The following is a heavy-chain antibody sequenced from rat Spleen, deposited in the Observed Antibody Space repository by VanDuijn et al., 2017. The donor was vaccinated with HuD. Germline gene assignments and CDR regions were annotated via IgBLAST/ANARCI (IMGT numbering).Heavy chain of an antibody. CDR2: ISYDGSGT. CDR3: ARAGYLRDWYFDF. Sequence: EVQLVEPGGGLVQPGRSLKLSCAASGFTFSNYDMAWVRQAPTKGLEWVASISYDGSGTYYRDSVKGRFSISRDDAKSTLYLQMDSLRSEDTATYHCARAGYLRDWYFDFWGPGTMVTVSS. J-gene: IGHJ1*01. CDR1: GFTFSNYD. V-gene: IGHV5-29*01. D-gene: IGHD2-2*01.